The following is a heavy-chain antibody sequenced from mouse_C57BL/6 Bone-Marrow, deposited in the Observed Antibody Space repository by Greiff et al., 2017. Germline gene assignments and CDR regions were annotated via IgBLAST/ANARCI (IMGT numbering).Heavy chain of an antibody. CDR3: ERGGGKGGY. CDR2: IYPRSGNT. Sequence: QVQLQQSGAELARPGASVKLSCKASGYTFTSYGISWVKQRTGQGLEWIGEIYPRSGNTYYNEKFKGKATLTADKSSSKASRELRSLTSEDSAVDCWERGGGKGGYWGQGTTLTVSS. J-gene: IGHJ2*01. D-gene: IGHD2-1*01. V-gene: IGHV1-81*01. CDR1: GYTFTSYG.